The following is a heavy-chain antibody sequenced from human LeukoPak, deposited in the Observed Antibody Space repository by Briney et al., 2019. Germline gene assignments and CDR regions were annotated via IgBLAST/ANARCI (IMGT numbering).Heavy chain of an antibody. Sequence: ASVKVSCKASGGTFSSYAISWVRQAPGQGLEWMGGIIPIFGTANYAQKFQGRVTITTDESTSTAYMELSSLRSEDTAVYYCASGFSLAEYYFDYWGQGTLVTVSS. J-gene: IGHJ4*02. V-gene: IGHV1-69*05. D-gene: IGHD3-16*01. CDR2: IIPIFGTA. CDR3: ASGFSLAEYYFDY. CDR1: GGTFSSYA.